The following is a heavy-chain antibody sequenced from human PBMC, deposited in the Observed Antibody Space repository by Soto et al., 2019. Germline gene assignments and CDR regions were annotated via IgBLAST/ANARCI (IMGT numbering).Heavy chain of an antibody. CDR3: ARSIFWRWLQNSGLFDP. Sequence: PSETLSLTCTVSGGSVSSGSYYWSWIRQPPGKGLEWIGYIYYSGSTNYNPSLKSRVTISVDTSKNQFSLKLSSVTAADTAVYYCARSIFWRWLQNSGLFDPSSQGTLVPVSS. CDR2: IYYSGST. V-gene: IGHV4-61*01. D-gene: IGHD3-3*01. J-gene: IGHJ5*02. CDR1: GGSVSSGSYY.